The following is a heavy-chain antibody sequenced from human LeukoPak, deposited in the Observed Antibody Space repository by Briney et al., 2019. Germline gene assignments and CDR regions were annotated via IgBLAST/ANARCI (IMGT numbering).Heavy chain of an antibody. V-gene: IGHV4-34*01. J-gene: IGHJ4*02. CDR3: ARGVDSAKVGY. D-gene: IGHD3-3*01. Sequence: SETLSLTCTIYGGSFGHNYWHWIRQPPGKGLEWIGEIHPSGTTTYNPSLESRVSISVDTPNNQFSLRVTSVTAADTAIYYCARGVDSAKVGYWGRGTLVTVSS. CDR1: GGSFGHNY. CDR2: IHPSGTT.